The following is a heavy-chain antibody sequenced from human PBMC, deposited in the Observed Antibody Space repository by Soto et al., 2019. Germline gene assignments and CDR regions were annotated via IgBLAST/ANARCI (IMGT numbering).Heavy chain of an antibody. V-gene: IGHV4-34*01. J-gene: IGHJ3*02. CDR3: ARVTVVVVAATSRILYSRAIDAFDI. Sequence: PSETLSLTCAVYGGSFSGYYWSWIRQPPGKGLEWIGEINHSGSTNYNPSLKSRVTISVDTSKNQFSLKLSSVTAADTAVYYCARVTVVVVAATSRILYSRAIDAFDIWGQGTMVTVSS. D-gene: IGHD2-15*01. CDR2: INHSGST. CDR1: GGSFSGYY.